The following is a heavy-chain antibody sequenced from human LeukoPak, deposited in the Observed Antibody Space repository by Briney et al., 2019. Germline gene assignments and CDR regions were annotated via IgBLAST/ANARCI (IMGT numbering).Heavy chain of an antibody. D-gene: IGHD2-2*01. J-gene: IGHJ4*02. Sequence: SETLSLTCSVSGASISSYYWNWIRQPPGKGLEWIGHIYHSGTTNYNSSLKRRATISGDTSKNQFSLNLSSVTAADTALYYCARGRRGCTSTGCYYYFDSWGQGTLVTVSS. V-gene: IGHV4-59*01. CDR1: GASISSYY. CDR3: ARGRRGCTSTGCYYYFDS. CDR2: IYHSGTT.